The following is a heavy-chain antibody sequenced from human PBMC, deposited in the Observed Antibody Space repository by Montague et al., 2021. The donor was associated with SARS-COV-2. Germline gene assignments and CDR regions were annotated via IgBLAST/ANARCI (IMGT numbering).Heavy chain of an antibody. Sequence: SETLSLTCTVSGDSVSSSDHYWGWIRQPPGKGLERLGIVYYSGYTYYNPSVKGRVTISIDASKNQFSLKLNSLTATDTAIYHCARRGLREDYFDFWGQGTLLTVSS. J-gene: IGHJ4*02. D-gene: IGHD4-17*01. CDR1: GDSVSSSDHY. CDR2: VYYSGYT. V-gene: IGHV4-39*01. CDR3: ARRGLREDYFDF.